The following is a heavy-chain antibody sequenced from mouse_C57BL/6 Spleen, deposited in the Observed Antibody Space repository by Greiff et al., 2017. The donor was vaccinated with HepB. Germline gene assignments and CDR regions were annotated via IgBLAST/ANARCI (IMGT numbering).Heavy chain of an antibody. D-gene: IGHD4-1*01. CDR3: ASLGRENYFDY. Sequence: QVQLKQPGAELVMPGASVKLSCKASGYTFTSYWMHWVKQRPGQGLEWIGEIDPSDSYTNYNQKFNGKSTLTVDKSSSKADMQLSSLTSEDPAVYYCASLGRENYFDYWGQGTTLTVSS. CDR1: GYTFTSYW. CDR2: IDPSDSYT. J-gene: IGHJ2*01. V-gene: IGHV1-69*01.